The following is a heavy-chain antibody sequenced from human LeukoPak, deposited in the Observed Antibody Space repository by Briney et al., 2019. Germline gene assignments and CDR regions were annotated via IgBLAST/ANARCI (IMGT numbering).Heavy chain of an antibody. Sequence: ASVNVSCTASGYTFTSYGISWVRQAPGQGLEWMGWISAYNGNTNYAQKLQGRVTMTTDTSTNTALMELRSLRFDHTALYYCARNPLYYDRRGYFPNYLYYWGQGTLVTVSS. V-gene: IGHV1-18*01. J-gene: IGHJ4*02. D-gene: IGHD3-22*01. CDR1: GYTFTSYG. CDR2: ISAYNGNT. CDR3: ARNPLYYDRRGYFPNYLYY.